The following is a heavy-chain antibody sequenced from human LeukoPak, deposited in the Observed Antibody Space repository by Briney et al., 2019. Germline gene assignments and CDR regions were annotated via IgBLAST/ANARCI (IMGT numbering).Heavy chain of an antibody. Sequence: SETLSLTCTVSGGSISSSSYYWGWIRQPPGKGLEWIGSIYYTGSAYYNPSRMSGLTISVDTSKNQFSMNLHSVPATDTAVYYCARHGIDVSLKDYYFDYWGQGTRVTVSS. CDR3: ARHGIDVSLKDYYFDY. CDR1: GGSISSSSYY. V-gene: IGHV4-39*01. J-gene: IGHJ4*02. CDR2: IYYTGSA. D-gene: IGHD1-1*01.